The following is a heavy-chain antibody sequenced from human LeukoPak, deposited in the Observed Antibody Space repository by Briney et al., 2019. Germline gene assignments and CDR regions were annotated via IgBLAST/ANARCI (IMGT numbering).Heavy chain of an antibody. J-gene: IGHJ4*02. D-gene: IGHD3-22*01. Sequence: GGSLRLSCAASGFTFDDYGMSWVRQAPGKGLEWVSGINWNGGSTGYADSVKGRFTISRDNAKNSLYLQMNSVRSEDTAFYYCAKAGSSGYYPSLSDWGQGTLVTVSS. CDR3: AKAGSSGYYPSLSD. V-gene: IGHV3-20*04. CDR1: GFTFDDYG. CDR2: INWNGGST.